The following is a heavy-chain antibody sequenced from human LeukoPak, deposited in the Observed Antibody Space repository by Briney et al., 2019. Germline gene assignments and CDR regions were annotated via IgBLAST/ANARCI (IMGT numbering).Heavy chain of an antibody. CDR2: ITGNSNYI. J-gene: IGHJ4*02. Sequence: GGSLRLSCAASGFTFSSYWMHWVRQAPGKGLEWVSFITGNSNYIYYADSVKGRFTISRDNAKNSLYLQMNSLRVEDTAVYYCARDRVSGSGSIDYWGQGTLVTVSS. D-gene: IGHD3-10*01. CDR3: ARDRVSGSGSIDY. CDR1: GFTFSSYW. V-gene: IGHV3-21*01.